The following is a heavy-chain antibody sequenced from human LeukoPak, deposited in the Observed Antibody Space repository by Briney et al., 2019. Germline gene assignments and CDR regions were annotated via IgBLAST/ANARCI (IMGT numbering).Heavy chain of an antibody. CDR3: ARVLMTSSSPSYYFDY. J-gene: IGHJ4*02. D-gene: IGHD6-6*01. V-gene: IGHV1-69*13. CDR1: GYTFTGYY. CDR2: IIPIFVTA. Sequence: ASVKVSCKASGYTFTGYYMHWVRQAPGQGLEWMGGIIPIFVTANYAQKFQGRVTITADESTSTAYMELSSLRSEDTAVYYCARVLMTSSSPSYYFDYWGQGTLVTVSS.